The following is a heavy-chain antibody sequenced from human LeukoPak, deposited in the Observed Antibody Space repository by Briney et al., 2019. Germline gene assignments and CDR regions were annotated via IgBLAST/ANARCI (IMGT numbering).Heavy chain of an antibody. D-gene: IGHD2-21*02. Sequence: SQTLSLTCTVSGGSISSGGYYWSGIRQHPGKGLEWVGYIYYSGSTYYNPSLKSRVTISVDTSKNQFSLKLSSVTAADTAVYYCASNEIAYCGGDCIVFDYWGQGTLVTVSS. J-gene: IGHJ4*02. CDR3: ASNEIAYCGGDCIVFDY. CDR2: IYYSGST. CDR1: GGSISSGGYY. V-gene: IGHV4-31*03.